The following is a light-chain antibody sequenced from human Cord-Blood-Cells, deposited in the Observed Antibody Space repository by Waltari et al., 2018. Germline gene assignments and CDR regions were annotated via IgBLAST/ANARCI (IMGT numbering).Light chain of an antibody. Sequence: QSALTQPASVSGSPGQSITISCTGTSSDVGGYNYVSWYQQHPGKAPKLMIYDVRNRPAGVSNRFPGSKAGNTASLTSSGLQAEDEADYYCSSYTSSSTWVFGGGTKLTVL. J-gene: IGLJ3*02. CDR2: DVR. V-gene: IGLV2-14*03. CDR3: SSYTSSSTWV. CDR1: SSDVGGYNY.